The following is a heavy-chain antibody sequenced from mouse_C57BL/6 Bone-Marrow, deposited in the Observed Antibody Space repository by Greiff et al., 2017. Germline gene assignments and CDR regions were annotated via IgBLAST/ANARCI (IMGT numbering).Heavy chain of an antibody. CDR2: FHPYNDDT. V-gene: IGHV1-47*01. D-gene: IGHD2-4*01. J-gene: IGHJ4*01. Sequence: QVQLKESGAELVKPGASVKMSCKASGYTFTTYPIEWMKQTHGKSLAWIGNFHPYNDDTKYNEKFKGKITLAVENSSSTVYVELSRLTADDSAVYYCAIYDYDEAIDYWGQGTSVTVSS. CDR3: AIYDYDEAIDY. CDR1: GYTFTTYP.